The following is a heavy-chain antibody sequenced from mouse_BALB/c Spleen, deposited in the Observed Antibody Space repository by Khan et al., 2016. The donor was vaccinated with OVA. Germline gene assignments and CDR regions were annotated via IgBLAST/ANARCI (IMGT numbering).Heavy chain of an antibody. Sequence: DVMLVESGGDLVKPGGSLNLSCEASGFTFSSYGMSWLRQTPDKRLEWVATISNGGSYTSFPDSGKGRLTISRDNAKNTLYLQMSSLKSEDTAMYYCARHRFTTPTAWFAYWGQGTLVTVFA. CDR3: ARHRFTTPTAWFAY. J-gene: IGHJ3*01. CDR2: ISNGGSYT. CDR1: GFTFSSYG. V-gene: IGHV5-6*02. D-gene: IGHD1-2*01.